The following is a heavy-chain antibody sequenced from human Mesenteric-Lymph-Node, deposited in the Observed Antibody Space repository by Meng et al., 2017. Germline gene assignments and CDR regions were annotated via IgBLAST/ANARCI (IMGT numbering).Heavy chain of an antibody. Sequence: SVKVSCKASGGSFSSYAISWVRQAPGQGLEWMGGIIPIFGTANYAQKFQGRVTITTDESTSTAYMELSSLRSKDTAVYYCARALSRFVVVTATYYYYGMDVWGQGTTVTVSS. J-gene: IGHJ6*02. CDR3: ARALSRFVVVTATYYYYGMDV. CDR1: GGSFSSYA. D-gene: IGHD2-21*02. CDR2: IIPIFGTA. V-gene: IGHV1-69*05.